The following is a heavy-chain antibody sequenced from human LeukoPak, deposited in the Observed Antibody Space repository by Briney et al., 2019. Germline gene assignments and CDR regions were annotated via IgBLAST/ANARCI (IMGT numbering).Heavy chain of an antibody. V-gene: IGHV4-30-4*08. Sequence: SQTLSLTCTVSGGSISSGDYYWSWIRQPPGKGLEWIGYIYYSGSTYYNPSLKSRVTISADTSKNQFSLKLSSVTAADTAVYYCVRDKLGAAPGLDYWGQGTLVTVSS. CDR2: IYYSGST. D-gene: IGHD1-26*01. J-gene: IGHJ4*02. CDR3: VRDKLGAAPGLDY. CDR1: GGSISSGDYY.